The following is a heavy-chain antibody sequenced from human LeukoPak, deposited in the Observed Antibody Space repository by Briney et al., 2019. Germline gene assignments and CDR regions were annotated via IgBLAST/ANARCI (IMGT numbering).Heavy chain of an antibody. CDR3: ARGLRVYYYYYMDV. Sequence: ASVKVSCKASGYTFTSYAMNWVRQAPGQGLEWMGWMNPNSGNTGYAQKFQGRVTMTRNTSISTAYMELSSLRSEDTAVYYCARGLRVYYYYYMDVWGKGTTVTISS. V-gene: IGHV1-8*02. J-gene: IGHJ6*03. CDR1: GYTFTSYA. CDR2: MNPNSGNT.